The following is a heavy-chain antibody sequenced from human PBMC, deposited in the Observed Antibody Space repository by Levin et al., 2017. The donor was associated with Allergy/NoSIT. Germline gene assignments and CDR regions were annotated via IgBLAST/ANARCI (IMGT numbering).Heavy chain of an antibody. CDR1: GGSFSSGRY. CDR2: IYTSGST. V-gene: IGHV4-61*02. Sequence: SETLSLTCTVSGGSFSSGRYWSWIRQSAGKGLEWIGLIYTSGSTDYSPSLESRVTMSLDTAKKQFSLDLASVTAADPAVYYCAVGFGSMSYRYYFDSWGPGTLVTVS. CDR3: AVGFGSMSYRYYFDS. J-gene: IGHJ4*02. D-gene: IGHD3-10*01.